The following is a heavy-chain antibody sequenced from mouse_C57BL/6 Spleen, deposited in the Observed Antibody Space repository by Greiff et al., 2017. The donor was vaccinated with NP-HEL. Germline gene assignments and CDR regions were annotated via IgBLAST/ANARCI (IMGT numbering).Heavy chain of an antibody. CDR3: ARSYDYVAMDY. J-gene: IGHJ4*01. V-gene: IGHV5-17*01. CDR2: ISSGSSTI. CDR1: GFTFSDYG. Sequence: EVQLVESGGGLVKPGGSLKLSCAASGFTFSDYGMHWVRQAPEKGLEWVVYISSGSSTIYYADTVKGRFTISRDNAKNTLFLQMTSLRSEDTAMYYCARSYDYVAMDYWGQGTSVTVSS.